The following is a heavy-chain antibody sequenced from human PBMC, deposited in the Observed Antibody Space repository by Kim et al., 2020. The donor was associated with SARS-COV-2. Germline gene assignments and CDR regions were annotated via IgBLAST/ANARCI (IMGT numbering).Heavy chain of an antibody. J-gene: IGHJ1*01. V-gene: IGHV3-9*01. CDR3: AKDRDSSSWYGYFQH. CDR1: GFTFDDYA. CDR2: ISWNSGSI. Sequence: GGSLRLSCAASGFTFDDYAMHWVRQAPGKGLEWVSGISWNSGSIGYADSVKGRFTISRDNAKNSLYLQMNSLRAEDTALYYCAKDRDSSSWYGYFQHWGQGTLVTVSS. D-gene: IGHD6-13*01.